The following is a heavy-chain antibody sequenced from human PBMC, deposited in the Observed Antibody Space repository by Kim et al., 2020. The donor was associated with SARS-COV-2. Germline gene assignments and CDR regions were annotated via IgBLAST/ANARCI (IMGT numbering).Heavy chain of an antibody. J-gene: IGHJ5*02. CDR1: GGSISSGGYY. D-gene: IGHD6-13*01. Sequence: SETLSLTCTVSGGSISSGGYYWSWIRQHPGKGLEWIGYIYYSGSTYYNPSLKSRVTISVDTSKNQFSLKLSSVTAADTAVYYCARVTVAAAGWFDPWGQGTLVTVSS. V-gene: IGHV4-31*03. CDR3: ARVTVAAAGWFDP. CDR2: IYYSGST.